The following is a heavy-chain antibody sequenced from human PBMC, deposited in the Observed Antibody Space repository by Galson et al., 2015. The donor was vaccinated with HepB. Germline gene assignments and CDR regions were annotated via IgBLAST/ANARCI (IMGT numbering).Heavy chain of an antibody. CDR3: AKGRQAGRHIGHFDC. CDR2: ISGSDSST. J-gene: IGHJ4*02. CDR1: GFTFSSFA. V-gene: IGHV3-23*01. Sequence: SLRLSCAASGFTFSSFAMSWVRQIPGKGLEWVSSISGSDSSTYYADSVKGRFTISRDNPKNTLYLQMNSLRAEDTAVYYCAKGRQAGRHIGHFDCWGQGTLVTVSS.